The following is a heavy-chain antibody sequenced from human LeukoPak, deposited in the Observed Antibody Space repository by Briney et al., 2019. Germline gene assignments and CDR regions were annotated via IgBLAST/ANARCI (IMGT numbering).Heavy chain of an antibody. J-gene: IGHJ4*02. CDR3: ARQTGYSSAWYGDY. Sequence: GESLKISCKGSGYSFTSYWIGWVRQMPGKGLEWMGRIDPSDSYTNYSPSFQGHVTISADKSISTAYLQWSSLKASDTAMYYCARQTGYSSAWYGDYWGQGTLVTVSS. CDR2: IDPSDSYT. V-gene: IGHV5-10-1*01. CDR1: GYSFTSYW. D-gene: IGHD6-19*01.